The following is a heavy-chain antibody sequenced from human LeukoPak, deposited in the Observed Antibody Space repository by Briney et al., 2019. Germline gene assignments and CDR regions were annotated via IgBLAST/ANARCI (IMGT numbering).Heavy chain of an antibody. V-gene: IGHV3-7*01. CDR1: GLTFNTYW. Sequence: PGGSLRLSCAAYGLTFNTYWMNWVRQAPGKGLEWVANTSPDGNEKYYADFVKGRFSIFRDNANSILYLQMNSLTGEDTAVYYCLPGKGYWGQGTLVTVSS. CDR2: TSPDGNEK. J-gene: IGHJ4*02. CDR3: LPGKGY. D-gene: IGHD4-23*01.